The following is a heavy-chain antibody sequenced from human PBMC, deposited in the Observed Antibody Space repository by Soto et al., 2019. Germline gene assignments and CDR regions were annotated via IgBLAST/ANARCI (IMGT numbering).Heavy chain of an antibody. CDR2: ISGSGGST. CDR3: AKSTPNIVVVVAATPHYFDY. D-gene: IGHD2-15*01. Sequence: GGSLRLSCAASGFTFSSYAMSWVRQSPGKGLEWVSAISGSGGSTYYADSVKGRFTISRDNSKNTLYLQMNSLRAEDTAVYYCAKSTPNIVVVVAATPHYFDYWGQGTLVTVS. CDR1: GFTFSSYA. J-gene: IGHJ4*02. V-gene: IGHV3-23*01.